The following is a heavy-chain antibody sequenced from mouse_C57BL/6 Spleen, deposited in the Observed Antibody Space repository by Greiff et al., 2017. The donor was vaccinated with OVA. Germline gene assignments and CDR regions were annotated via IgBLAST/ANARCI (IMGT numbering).Heavy chain of an antibody. V-gene: IGHV1-82*01. Sequence: VQLQQSGPELVKPGASVKISCKASGYAFSSSWMNWVKQRPGKGLEWIGRLYPGDGDTNYNGKFKGKATLTADKSSSTAYMQLSSLTSEDSAVYFCAIYYGNPFDYWGQGTTLTVSS. CDR3: AIYYGNPFDY. D-gene: IGHD2-1*01. CDR1: GYAFSSSW. CDR2: LYPGDGDT. J-gene: IGHJ2*01.